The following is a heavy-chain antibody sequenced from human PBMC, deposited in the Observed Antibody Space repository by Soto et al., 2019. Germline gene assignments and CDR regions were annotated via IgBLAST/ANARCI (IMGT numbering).Heavy chain of an antibody. V-gene: IGHV3-48*01. CDR1: GFTFSTHS. Sequence: EVQLVESGGGLVQPGGSLRVSCAASGFTFSTHSMNWVRQAPGKGLEWVSYISSSSNTIYYADSVKGRFTVSRDNAKNSLYLQMTSLRAEDTAVYYCARLTTLDYWGQGTLVTVSS. CDR2: ISSSSNTI. CDR3: ARLTTLDY. D-gene: IGHD4-4*01. J-gene: IGHJ4*02.